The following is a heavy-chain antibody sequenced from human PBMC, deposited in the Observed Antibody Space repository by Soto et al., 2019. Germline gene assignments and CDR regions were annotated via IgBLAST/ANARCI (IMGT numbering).Heavy chain of an antibody. CDR1: GGSISSYY. D-gene: IGHD1-26*01. V-gene: IGHV4-59*01. J-gene: IGHJ4*02. Sequence: SETLSLTCTVSGGSISSYYWSWIRQPPGKGLEWIGYIYYSGSTNYNPSLKSRDTISVDTSKNQFSLKLSSVTAADTAVYYCARAQELLPDYWGQGTLVTVSS. CDR3: ARAQELLPDY. CDR2: IYYSGST.